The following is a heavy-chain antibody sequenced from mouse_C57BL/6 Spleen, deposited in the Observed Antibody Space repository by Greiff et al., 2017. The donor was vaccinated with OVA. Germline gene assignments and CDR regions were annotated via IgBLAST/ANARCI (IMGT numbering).Heavy chain of an antibody. J-gene: IGHJ4*01. V-gene: IGHV1-52*01. Sequence: VKLQQPGAELVRPGSSVKLSCKASGYTFTSYWMHWVKQRPIQGLEWIGNIDPSDSETPYNQKFKDKATLTVDKSSSTAYMQLSSLTSEDSAVYYCARGGDYYAMDYWGQGTSVTVSS. CDR1: GYTFTSYW. CDR2: IDPSDSET. CDR3: ARGGDYYAMDY.